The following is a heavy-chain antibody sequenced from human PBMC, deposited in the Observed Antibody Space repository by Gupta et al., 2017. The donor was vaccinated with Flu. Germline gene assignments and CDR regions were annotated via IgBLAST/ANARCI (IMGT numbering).Heavy chain of an antibody. V-gene: IGHV3-30*14. CDR3: ARDQPDDPNNCCYLDD. J-gene: IGHJ6*03. CDR2: YDGDNT. Sequence: YDGDNTHYADSVKGRFTVSRDNTNNALDLQVNILRTEDTAVYYCARDQPDDPNNCCYLDDWGLGATVTVS. D-gene: IGHD1-1*01.